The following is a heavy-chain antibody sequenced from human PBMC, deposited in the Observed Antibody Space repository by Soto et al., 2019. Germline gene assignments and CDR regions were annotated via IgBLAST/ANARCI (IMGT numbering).Heavy chain of an antibody. CDR3: ARENTVVRGIINPLDY. J-gene: IGHJ4*02. D-gene: IGHD3-10*01. Sequence: SQTLSLTCAISGDSVSSNSASWNWIRQSPSRGLEWLGRTSYRSKWYNDYAESVKSRLTINPDTSKNQFSLQLNSVTPEDAAVYYCARENTVVRGIINPLDYWGQGTLVTVSS. V-gene: IGHV6-1*01. CDR2: TSYRSKWYN. CDR1: GDSVSSNSAS.